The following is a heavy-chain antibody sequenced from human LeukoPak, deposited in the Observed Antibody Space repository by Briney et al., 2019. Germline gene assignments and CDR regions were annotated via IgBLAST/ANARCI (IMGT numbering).Heavy chain of an antibody. CDR2: IYYSGST. D-gene: IGHD6-13*01. CDR1: GASISSYL. J-gene: IGHJ5*02. Sequence: SETLSLTCTVSGASISSYLWSWIRQPPGKGLEWIGYIYYSGSTNYNPSLKSRVTISVDTSKNQFSLKLSSVTAADTAVYYCARVSGSSWLGNWFDPWGQGTLVIVSS. V-gene: IGHV4-59*01. CDR3: ARVSGSSWLGNWFDP.